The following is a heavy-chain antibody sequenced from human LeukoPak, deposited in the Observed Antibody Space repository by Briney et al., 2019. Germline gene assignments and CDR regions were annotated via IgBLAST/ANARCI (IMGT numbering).Heavy chain of an antibody. D-gene: IGHD5-18*01. J-gene: IGHJ4*02. CDR2: ISSSGSTI. CDR3: ARSNTAMVYFY. Sequence: GGSLRLSCAASGFTFSDYYMSWIRQAPGKGLEWVSYISSSGSTIYYADSVKGRFTISRDNAKNSLYLQMNSLGAEDTAVYYCARSNTAMVYFYWGQGTLVTVSS. V-gene: IGHV3-11*04. CDR1: GFTFSDYY.